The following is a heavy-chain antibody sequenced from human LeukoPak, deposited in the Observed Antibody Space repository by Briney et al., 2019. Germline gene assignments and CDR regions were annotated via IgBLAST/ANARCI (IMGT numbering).Heavy chain of an antibody. Sequence: SQTLSLTCNVSGGSISSSSYYWGWVRQPPGKGLEWIGSIYYRGSTYYKPSLKSRVTISLDTSKNQFSLKMSSVTAADTAVYFCASGRYFDLWGRGNLVTVSS. CDR1: GGSISSSSYY. CDR3: ASGRYFDL. CDR2: IYYRGST. J-gene: IGHJ2*01. V-gene: IGHV4-39*07.